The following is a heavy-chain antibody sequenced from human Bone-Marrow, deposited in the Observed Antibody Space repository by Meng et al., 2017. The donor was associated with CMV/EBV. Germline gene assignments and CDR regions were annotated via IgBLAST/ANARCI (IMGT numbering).Heavy chain of an antibody. Sequence: ASVKVSCKASGYTFTSYYMHWVRQAPGQGLEWMGIINPSGGSTSYAQKFQGRVTMTRDTSTSTVYMELSSLRSEDTDVYYWAGYSPPPDIVVVPATLQGSYYYGMDVWGQGTTVTVSS. CDR1: GYTFTSYY. CDR2: INPSGGST. J-gene: IGHJ6*02. V-gene: IGHV1-46*01. CDR3: AGYSPPPDIVVVPATLQGSYYYGMDV. D-gene: IGHD2-2*01.